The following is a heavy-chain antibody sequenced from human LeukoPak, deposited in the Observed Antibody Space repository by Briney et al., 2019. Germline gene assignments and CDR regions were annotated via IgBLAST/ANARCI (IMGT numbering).Heavy chain of an antibody. J-gene: IGHJ6*03. Sequence: GGSLRLSCAASGFTFSNYAMSWVRQAPGKGLEWVSAISGSGGSTYYADSVKGRFTISRDNSKNTLYLQMNSLRAEDTAVYYCARVVTTDYYYYMDVWGKGTTVTVSS. D-gene: IGHD4-11*01. V-gene: IGHV3-23*01. CDR3: ARVVTTDYYYYMDV. CDR2: ISGSGGST. CDR1: GFTFSNYA.